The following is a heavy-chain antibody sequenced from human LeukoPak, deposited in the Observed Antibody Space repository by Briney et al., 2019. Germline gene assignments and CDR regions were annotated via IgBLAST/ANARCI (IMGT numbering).Heavy chain of an antibody. J-gene: IGHJ6*02. D-gene: IGHD5-12*01. Sequence: ASVKVSCKASGYTFTGYYMHWVRQAPGQGLEWMGWINPNSGGTNYAQKFQGWVTMTRDTSISTAYMELSRLRSDDTAVYYCARGGYDPSYYYYYYGMDVWGQGTTVTVSS. CDR2: INPNSGGT. V-gene: IGHV1-2*04. CDR3: ARGGYDPSYYYYYYGMDV. CDR1: GYTFTGYY.